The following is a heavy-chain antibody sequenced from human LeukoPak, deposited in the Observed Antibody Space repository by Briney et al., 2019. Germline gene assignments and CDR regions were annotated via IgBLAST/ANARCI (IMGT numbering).Heavy chain of an antibody. Sequence: SETLSLTCTVSGGSISSYYWSWIRQPPGKGLEWIGYIYYSGSTNYNPSLKSRVTISVDTSKNQFSLKLSSVTAADTAVYYCARAGLDSYDSSGYYVPQGFDPWGQGTLVTVSS. J-gene: IGHJ5*02. CDR3: ARAGLDSYDSSGYYVPQGFDP. V-gene: IGHV4-59*01. CDR2: IYYSGST. CDR1: GGSISSYY. D-gene: IGHD3-22*01.